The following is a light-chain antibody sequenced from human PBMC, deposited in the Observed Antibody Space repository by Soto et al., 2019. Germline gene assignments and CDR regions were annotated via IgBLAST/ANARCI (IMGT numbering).Light chain of an antibody. CDR1: SGHTKYA. J-gene: IGLJ1*01. CDR3: ETWGPGSYV. V-gene: IGLV4-69*02. Sequence: QSVLTQSPSASASLGASVKLTCTLSSGHTKYAIAWHQQQPEKGPRYLMKVNSDGSHIKGDGIPDRFSGSSSGAERYLTISSLQSEDEADYYCETWGPGSYVFGPGTKLTVL. CDR2: VNSDGSH.